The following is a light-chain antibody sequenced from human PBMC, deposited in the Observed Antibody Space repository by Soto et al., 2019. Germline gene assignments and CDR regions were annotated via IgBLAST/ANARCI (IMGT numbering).Light chain of an antibody. CDR2: GAS. CDR3: QQYNNWPIT. Sequence: EIVMTQSPATLSVSPGERATLSCRASQSVSSNLAWYQQKPGQAPRLLIYGASTRATGIPARFSGSGSGTEFTLTISSLQSEDFAVYYCQQYNNWPITCGQVTRLEIK. J-gene: IGKJ5*01. V-gene: IGKV3-15*01. CDR1: QSVSSN.